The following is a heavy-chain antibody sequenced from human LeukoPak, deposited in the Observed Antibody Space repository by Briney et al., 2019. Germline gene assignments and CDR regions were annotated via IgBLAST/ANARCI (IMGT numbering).Heavy chain of an antibody. Sequence: SETLSLTCTVSGRSISSYYWSWIRQPPRTGLEWIGYIYYIGSTNYNPSLKSRVTISVDTSKNQFSLKLSSVTAADTAVYYCASLSRGLAYCGGDCYYDYWGQGTLVTVSS. CDR2: IYYIGST. CDR1: GRSISSYY. J-gene: IGHJ4*02. CDR3: ASLSRGLAYCGGDCYYDY. D-gene: IGHD2-21*01. V-gene: IGHV4-59*01.